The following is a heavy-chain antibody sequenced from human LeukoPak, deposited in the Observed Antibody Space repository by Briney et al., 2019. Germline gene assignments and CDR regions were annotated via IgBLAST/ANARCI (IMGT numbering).Heavy chain of an antibody. CDR1: GRTFSSYA. D-gene: IGHD6-13*01. CDR2: IIPIFGTA. V-gene: IGHV1-69*13. CDR3: APSYSSNDP. Sequence: ASVKVSCKASGRTFSSYAISWVRQAPGQGPEWMGGIIPIFGTANYAQKFQGRVTITADESTSTAYMELSSLRSEDTAVYYCAPSYSSNDPWGQGTLVTVSS. J-gene: IGHJ5*02.